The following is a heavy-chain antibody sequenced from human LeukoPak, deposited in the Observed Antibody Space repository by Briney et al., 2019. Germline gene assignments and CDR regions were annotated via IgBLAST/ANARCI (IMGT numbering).Heavy chain of an antibody. V-gene: IGHV3-21*01. CDR3: ARDYLGFGESGFDY. CDR2: ISTGGRNI. J-gene: IGHJ4*02. D-gene: IGHD3-10*01. Sequence: GGSLRLSCAASGFTFNNYSMSWVRQSPGKGLEWVSSISTGGRNIYYADSVKGRSTISRDNANDSLFLQMTSLRAEDTAVYYCARDYLGFGESGFDYWGQGTQVIVSS. CDR1: GFTFNNYS.